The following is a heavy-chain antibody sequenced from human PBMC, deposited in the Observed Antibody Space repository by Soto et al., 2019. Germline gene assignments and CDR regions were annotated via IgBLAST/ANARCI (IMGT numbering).Heavy chain of an antibody. V-gene: IGHV4-59*01. Sequence: SETLSLTCTVSGGSISSYYWSWIRQRPGKGLEWIGYIYYSGSTNYNPSLKSRVTISVDTSKNQFSLKLSSVTAADTAVYYCERAASFIGCSGGSGYEWGAFYIWGQGTMITVSS. J-gene: IGHJ3*02. D-gene: IGHD2-15*01. CDR2: IYYSGST. CDR3: ERAASFIGCSGGSGYEWGAFYI. CDR1: GGSISSYY.